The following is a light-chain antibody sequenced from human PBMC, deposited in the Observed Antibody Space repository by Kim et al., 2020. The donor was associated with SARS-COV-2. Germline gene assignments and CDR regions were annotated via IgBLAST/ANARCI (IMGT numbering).Light chain of an antibody. CDR2: GAS. J-gene: IGKJ4*01. Sequence: EIVMTQSPATLSVSPGARATLSCRASENVYTNLAWYQQKPGQAPRLLIYGASTRATGVPARFSGSGSGREFTLNISSLQSEDFARYYCQQYNTWPIFGGGTKVDIK. CDR1: ENVYTN. CDR3: QQYNTWPI. V-gene: IGKV3-15*01.